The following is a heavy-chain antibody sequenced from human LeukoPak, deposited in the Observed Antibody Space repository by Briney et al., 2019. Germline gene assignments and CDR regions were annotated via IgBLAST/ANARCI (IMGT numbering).Heavy chain of an antibody. CDR2: IIPLFGTA. Sequence: GASVKVSCKASGYTFTSYGISWVRQAPGQGLEWMGGIIPLFGTANYAQKFQGRVTITADESTSTVYMELNSLRFEDTAVYYCAREWNYETNGYFFYYWGQGTLVTVSS. V-gene: IGHV1-69*13. CDR1: GYTFTSYG. CDR3: AREWNYETNGYFFYY. D-gene: IGHD3-22*01. J-gene: IGHJ4*02.